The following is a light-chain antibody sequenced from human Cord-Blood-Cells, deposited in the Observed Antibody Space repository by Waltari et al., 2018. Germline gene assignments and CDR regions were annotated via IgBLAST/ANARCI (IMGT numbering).Light chain of an antibody. CDR1: SSDVGSYNL. CDR2: EDS. Sequence: QSALTQPASVSGSPGQSITISCTGTSSDVGSYNLVSWYQQHPGKAPKLMIDEDSKRPSVLSNRFSGSKSGNTASLTISGLQAEDEADYYCCSYAGSSTWVFGGGTKLTVL. V-gene: IGLV2-23*01. J-gene: IGLJ3*02. CDR3: CSYAGSSTWV.